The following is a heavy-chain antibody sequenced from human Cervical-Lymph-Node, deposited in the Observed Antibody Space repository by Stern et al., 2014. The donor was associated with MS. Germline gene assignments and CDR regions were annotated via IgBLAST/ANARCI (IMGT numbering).Heavy chain of an antibody. CDR3: ARLSYYYDSSGLDY. Sequence: EMQLVESGGGLVKPGGSLRLSCAASGFTFSSYSMKWVRQAPGKGLEWVSSISSSSSSIYYADSVKGRFTISRDNAKNSLYLQMNSLRAEDTAVYYCARLSYYYDSSGLDYWGQGTLVTVSS. CDR2: ISSSSSSI. V-gene: IGHV3-21*01. D-gene: IGHD3-22*01. CDR1: GFTFSSYS. J-gene: IGHJ4*02.